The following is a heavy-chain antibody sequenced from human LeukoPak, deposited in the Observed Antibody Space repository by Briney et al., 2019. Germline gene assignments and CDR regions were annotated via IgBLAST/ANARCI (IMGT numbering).Heavy chain of an antibody. V-gene: IGHV3-48*03. CDR3: ARDSRRSGYNHYYYYMDV. CDR1: EFSFSSYE. D-gene: IGHD3-22*01. Sequence: PGGSLRLSCAASEFSFSSYEMTWVRQAPGKGLEWLSYISSSGSTTYYADSVKGRFTISRDNAKNSLYLQMNSLRAEDTAVYYCARDSRRSGYNHYYYYMDVWGKGTTVTVSS. CDR2: ISSSGSTT. J-gene: IGHJ6*03.